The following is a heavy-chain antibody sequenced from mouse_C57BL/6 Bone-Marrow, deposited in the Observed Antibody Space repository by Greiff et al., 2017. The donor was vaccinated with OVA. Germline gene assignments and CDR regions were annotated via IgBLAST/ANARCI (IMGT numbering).Heavy chain of an antibody. CDR2: ISDGGSYT. CDR1: GFTFSSYA. Sequence: EVKLMESGGGLVKPGGSLKLSCAASGFTFSSYAMSWVRQTPEKRLEWVATISDGGSYTDYPDNVKGRFTISRDNAKNNLYLQMSHLKSEDTAMYYCARVAYWGQGTLVTVSA. J-gene: IGHJ3*01. V-gene: IGHV5-4*03. CDR3: ARVAY.